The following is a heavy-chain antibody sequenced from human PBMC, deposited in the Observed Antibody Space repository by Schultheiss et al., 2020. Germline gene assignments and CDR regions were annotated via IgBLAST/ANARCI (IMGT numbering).Heavy chain of an antibody. D-gene: IGHD2-2*01. CDR3: ARADEVVVVPAATGQGRFDY. J-gene: IGHJ4*02. CDR1: GGSFSGYY. Sequence: SATLSLTCAVYGGSFSGYYWSWIRQPPGKGLEWIGEINHSGSTNYNPSLKSRVTISVDTSKNQFSLKLSSVTAADTAVYYCARADEVVVVPAATGQGRFDYWGQGTLVTVSS. CDR2: INHSGST. V-gene: IGHV4-34*01.